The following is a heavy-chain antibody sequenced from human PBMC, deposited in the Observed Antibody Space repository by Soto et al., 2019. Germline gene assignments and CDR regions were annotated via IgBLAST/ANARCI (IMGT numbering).Heavy chain of an antibody. CDR1: GGTFSSYA. V-gene: IGHV1-69*01. D-gene: IGHD3-10*01. CDR2: IIPIFGTA. J-gene: IGHJ4*02. Sequence: QVQLVQSGAEVKKPGSSVKVSCKASGGTFSSYAISWVRQAPGQGLEWMGGIIPIFGTANCAQKFQGRVTITADESTSKAYMELSSLRSEDTAVYYCAGVWFGELLSWFDYWGQGTLVTVSS. CDR3: AGVWFGELLSWFDY.